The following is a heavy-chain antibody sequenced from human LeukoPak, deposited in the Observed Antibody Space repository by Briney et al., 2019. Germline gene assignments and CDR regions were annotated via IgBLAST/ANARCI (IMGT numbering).Heavy chain of an antibody. J-gene: IGHJ4*02. CDR2: IYYSAST. V-gene: IGHV4-31*03. CDR3: ARADSSGSDY. Sequence: PSQTPFLTCTVSGGSISSGGYYWSWIRQHPGKGLEWIGYIYYSASTYYNPSLKSRVTISVDTSKNQFSLKLSAVTAADTPVYYCARADSSGSDYWGQGTLVTVSS. CDR1: GGSISSGGYY. D-gene: IGHD6-6*01.